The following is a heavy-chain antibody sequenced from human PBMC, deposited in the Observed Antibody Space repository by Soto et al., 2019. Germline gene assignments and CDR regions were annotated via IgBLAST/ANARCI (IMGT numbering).Heavy chain of an antibody. CDR3: ARWGDIVVVPAANGMDV. CDR1: GYTFTSYA. J-gene: IGHJ6*02. V-gene: IGHV1-3*01. Sequence: ASVKVSCKASGYTFTSYAMHWVRQAPGQRLEWMGWINAGNGNTKYSQKFQGRVTITRDTSASTAYMELSSLRSEDTAVYYCARWGDIVVVPAANGMDVWGQGTTVTVSS. CDR2: INAGNGNT. D-gene: IGHD2-2*01.